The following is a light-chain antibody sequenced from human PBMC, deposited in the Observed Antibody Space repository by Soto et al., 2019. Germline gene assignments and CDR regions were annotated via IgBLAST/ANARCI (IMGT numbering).Light chain of an antibody. CDR2: WAS. CDR1: QSLLYTSNNKNY. V-gene: IGKV4-1*01. Sequence: DVVMTQSPDSLTLSLGERATIECKSSQSLLYTSNNKNYLAWYQHKPGQPPKLLIYWASTRESGVPDRFSGSGSVTDFTLTISSLQAEDVAVYYCQQYYSMPLTFGGGTKVEIK. CDR3: QQYYSMPLT. J-gene: IGKJ4*01.